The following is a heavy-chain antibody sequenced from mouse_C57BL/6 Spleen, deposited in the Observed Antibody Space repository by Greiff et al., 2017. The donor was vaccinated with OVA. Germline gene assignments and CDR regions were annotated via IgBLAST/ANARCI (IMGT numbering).Heavy chain of an antibody. J-gene: IGHJ2*01. CDR2: INPNNGGT. CDR3: ARWDTTVVGGYFDY. CDR1: GYTFTDYY. Sequence: VQLQQSGPELVKPGASVKISCKASGYTFTDYYMNWVKQSHGKSLEWIGDINPNNGGTSYNQKFKGKATLTVDKSSSTAYMELRSLTSEDSAVYYCARWDTTVVGGYFDYWGQGTTLTVSS. V-gene: IGHV1-26*01. D-gene: IGHD1-1*01.